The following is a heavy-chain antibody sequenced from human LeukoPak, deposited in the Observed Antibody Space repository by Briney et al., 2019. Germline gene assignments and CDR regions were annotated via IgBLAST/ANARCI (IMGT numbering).Heavy chain of an antibody. CDR1: GFIFSSDE. CDR3: TKERGSY. J-gene: IGHJ4*02. V-gene: IGHV3-48*03. CDR2: ISSSADTI. Sequence: GGSLRLSCAASGFIFSSDEMTWVRQAPGKGLESVSFISSSADTILYADSVKGRFTISRDNGKNALYLQTNSLRAEDTAVYYCTKERGSYWGQGTLVTVSS.